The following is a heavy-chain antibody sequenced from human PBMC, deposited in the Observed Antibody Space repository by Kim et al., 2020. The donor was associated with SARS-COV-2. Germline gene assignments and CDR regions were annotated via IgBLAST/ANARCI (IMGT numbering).Heavy chain of an antibody. CDR2: IKSKTDGGTT. CDR3: TTDYPIGDFWSGYYSSGGMDV. CDR1: GFTFSNAW. Sequence: GGSLRLSCAASGFTFSNAWMSWVRQAPGKGLEWVGRIKSKTDGGTTDYAAPVKGRITISRDDSKNTLYPQMNSLKTEDTAVYYCTTDYPIGDFWSGYYSSGGMDVWGQGTTVTVSS. D-gene: IGHD3-3*01. J-gene: IGHJ6*02. V-gene: IGHV3-15*01.